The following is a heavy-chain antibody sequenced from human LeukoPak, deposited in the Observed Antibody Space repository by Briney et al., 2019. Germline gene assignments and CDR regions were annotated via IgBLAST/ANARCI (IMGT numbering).Heavy chain of an antibody. D-gene: IGHD6-19*01. J-gene: IGHJ4*02. CDR2: INHSGST. Sequence: SETLSLTCAVYGGSFSGYYWSWIRQPPGKGLEWIGEINHSGSTNYNPSLKIRVTISVDTSKNQFSLKLSSVTAADTAVYNCARGRQWLVYWGQGTLVTVSS. CDR3: ARGRQWLVY. CDR1: GGSFSGYY. V-gene: IGHV4-34*01.